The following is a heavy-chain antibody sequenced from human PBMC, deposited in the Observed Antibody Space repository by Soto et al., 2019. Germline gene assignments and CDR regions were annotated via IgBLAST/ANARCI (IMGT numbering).Heavy chain of an antibody. CDR2: ISGSGGST. CDR3: ATPQTPDTFGGVIVSFDY. CDR1: GFTFSSYS. V-gene: IGHV3-23*01. J-gene: IGHJ4*02. D-gene: IGHD3-16*02. Sequence: GGSLRLSCAASGFTFSSYSMNWVRQAPGKGLEWVSAISGSGGSTYYADSVKGRFTISRDNSKNTLDLQMNSLRAEDTAVYYCATPQTPDTFGGVIVSFDYWGQGTLVTVSS.